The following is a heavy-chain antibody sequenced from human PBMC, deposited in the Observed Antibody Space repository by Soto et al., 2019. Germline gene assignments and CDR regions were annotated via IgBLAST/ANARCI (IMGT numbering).Heavy chain of an antibody. CDR1: GFTVSSNY. CDR3: AKTETSRSWYTSSYYYYGMDV. CDR2: IYSGGST. V-gene: IGHV3-53*01. J-gene: IGHJ6*02. D-gene: IGHD6-13*01. Sequence: EVQLVESGGGLIQPGGSLRLSCAASGFTVSSNYMSWVRQAPGKGLEWVSVIYSGGSTYYADSVKGRFTISRDNSKNTLYLQMNSLRAEDTAVYYCAKTETSRSWYTSSYYYYGMDVWGQGTTVTVSS.